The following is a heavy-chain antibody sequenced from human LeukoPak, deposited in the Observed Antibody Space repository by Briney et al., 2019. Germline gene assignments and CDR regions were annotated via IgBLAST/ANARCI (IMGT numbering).Heavy chain of an antibody. CDR3: AKIRGIIQLWNEYFQH. V-gene: IGHV3-23*01. Sequence: GGSLRLSCAASGFTFSSYAMSWVRQAPGKGLEWVSAISGSGGSTYYADSVKGRFTISRDNSKNTLYLQMNSLRAEDTAVYYCAKIRGIIQLWNEYFQHWGQGTLVTVSS. D-gene: IGHD5-18*01. CDR2: ISGSGGST. CDR1: GFTFSSYA. J-gene: IGHJ1*01.